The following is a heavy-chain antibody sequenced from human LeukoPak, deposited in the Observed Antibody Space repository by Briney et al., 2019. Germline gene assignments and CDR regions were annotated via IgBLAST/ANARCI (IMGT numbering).Heavy chain of an antibody. CDR1: GFTFSSSW. D-gene: IGHD3-10*02. CDR2: ISSSGSTI. Sequence: GGSLRLSCAASGFTFSSSWTSRVRQAPGKGLEWVSYISSSGSTIYYADSVKGRFTISRDNAKNSLYLQMNSLRAEDTAVYYCAELGITMIGGVWGKGTMVTISS. V-gene: IGHV3-48*03. CDR3: AELGITMIGGV. J-gene: IGHJ6*04.